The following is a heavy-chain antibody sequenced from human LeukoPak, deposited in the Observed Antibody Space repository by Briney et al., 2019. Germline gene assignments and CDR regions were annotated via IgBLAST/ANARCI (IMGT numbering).Heavy chain of an antibody. V-gene: IGHV1-46*01. CDR3: ARVRGGSYFDP. Sequence: ASVKVSCKASGYTFTTYYIQWVRQAPGQGLEWMGIINTSGGSTTYAQKFQGRVTMTRDASTSTVFMELSSLRSEDTAVYYCARVRGGSYFDPWGQGTLVTVSS. J-gene: IGHJ5*02. CDR2: INTSGGST. D-gene: IGHD3-16*01. CDR1: GYTFTTYY.